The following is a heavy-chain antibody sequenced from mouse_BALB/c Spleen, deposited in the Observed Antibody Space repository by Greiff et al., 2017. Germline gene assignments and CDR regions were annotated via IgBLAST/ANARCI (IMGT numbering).Heavy chain of an antibody. D-gene: IGHD1-1*01. CDR3: ARRGGSSYPYAMDY. CDR1: GFTFSSYY. J-gene: IGHJ4*01. Sequence: EVQLVESGGGLVTLGGSLKLSCAASGFTFSSYYMSWVRQTPEKRLELVAAINSNGGSTYYPDTVKGRFTISRDNAKNTLYLQMSSLKSEDTALYYCARRGGSSYPYAMDYWGQGTSVTVSS. V-gene: IGHV5-6-2*01. CDR2: INSNGGST.